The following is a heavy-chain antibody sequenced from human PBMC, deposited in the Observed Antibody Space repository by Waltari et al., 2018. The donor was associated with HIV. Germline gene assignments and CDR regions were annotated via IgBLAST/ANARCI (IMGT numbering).Heavy chain of an antibody. Sequence: QVHLVQSGAEMKKPGASVKVSCKASGYTFISYGISWVRTAPGHGLEWMGWTSPYNANTNNAQRLQVRVTMTTDTSTTPAYMELSSLTSDDTAVYYCARDGLRYSGTFYSDYWGQGTLVTVSS. V-gene: IGHV1-18*01. CDR3: ARDGLRYSGTFYSDY. D-gene: IGHD1-26*01. CDR1: GYTFISYG. CDR2: TSPYNANT. J-gene: IGHJ4*02.